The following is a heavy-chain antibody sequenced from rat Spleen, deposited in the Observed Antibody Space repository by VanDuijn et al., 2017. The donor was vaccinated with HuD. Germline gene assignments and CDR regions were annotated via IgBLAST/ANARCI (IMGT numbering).Heavy chain of an antibody. Sequence: EVQLVESGGGLVQPGRSLKLSCAASGFIFSRFLMAWVRQAPKKGLEWVASIHSGGGGTYYPDSVRGRFSISRDNVKNTLYLQMDSLRSEDTATYYCTTFQGEDYFDYWGQGVMVTVSS. D-gene: IGHD5-1*01. CDR2: IHSGGGGT. CDR1: GFIFSRFL. J-gene: IGHJ2*01. CDR3: TTFQGEDYFDY. V-gene: IGHV5-20*01.